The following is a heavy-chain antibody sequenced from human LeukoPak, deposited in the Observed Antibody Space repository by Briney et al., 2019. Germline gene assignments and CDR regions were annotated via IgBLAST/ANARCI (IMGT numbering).Heavy chain of an antibody. D-gene: IGHD2-2*01. CDR1: GYTFTGYY. CDR3: ARDHSSTSLPGV. V-gene: IGHV1-2*02. J-gene: IGHJ6*02. CDR2: INPNSGGT. Sequence: ASVKVSCKASGYTFTGYYMHWVRQAPGQGLEWMGWINPNSGGTNYAQKFQGRVTMTRDTSITTAYMELSRLGSDDTAVYYCARDHSSTSLPGVWGQGTTVTVSS.